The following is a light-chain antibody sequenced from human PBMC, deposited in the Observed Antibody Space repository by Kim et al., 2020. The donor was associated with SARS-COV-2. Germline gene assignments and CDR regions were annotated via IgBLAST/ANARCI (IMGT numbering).Light chain of an antibody. CDR1: QGINSR. J-gene: IGKJ1*01. V-gene: IGKV1-12*01. Sequence: DTQMTQSPTFVSASVGDRVIITCRASQGINSRLAWYQQKPGKAPDLLIYGASSLQSGVPSRFSGSGSGTDFTLTINSLQPEDFATYYCQQANSFPPTFGQGTKVDIK. CDR2: GAS. CDR3: QQANSFPPT.